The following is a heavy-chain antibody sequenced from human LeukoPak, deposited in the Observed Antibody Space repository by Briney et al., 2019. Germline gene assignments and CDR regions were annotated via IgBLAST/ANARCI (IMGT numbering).Heavy chain of an antibody. V-gene: IGHV1-46*01. Sequence: ASVKVSCKASGYTFTNHYMHWVRQAPGQGLEWMGIINPSGGSTSYAQKFQGRVTMTRDMSTSTVYMELSSLRSDDTAVYYCAFSSYYLQGNYYYMDVWGKGTTVTVFS. J-gene: IGHJ6*03. CDR1: GYTFTNHY. D-gene: IGHD1-26*01. CDR3: AFSSYYLQGNYYYMDV. CDR2: INPSGGST.